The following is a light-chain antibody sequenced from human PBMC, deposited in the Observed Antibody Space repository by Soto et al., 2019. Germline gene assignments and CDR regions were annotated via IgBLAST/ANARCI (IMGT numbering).Light chain of an antibody. V-gene: IGKV3-11*01. CDR3: QQRSNWPIT. CDR2: DAS. J-gene: IGKJ5*01. CDR1: QSVSSSD. Sequence: EIVLTQSPATLPLSPGERATLSCRAGQSVSSSDLAWYQQKPGQAPRLLIYDASNRATGIPARFSGSGSGTDFTLTISSLEPEDFAVYYCQQRSNWPITFGQGTRLEI.